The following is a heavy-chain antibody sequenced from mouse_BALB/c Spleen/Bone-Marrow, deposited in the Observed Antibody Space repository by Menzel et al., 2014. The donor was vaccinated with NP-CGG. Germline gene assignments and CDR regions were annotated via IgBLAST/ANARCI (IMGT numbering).Heavy chain of an antibody. Sequence: VQLQQSGAELAKPGASVKMSCKASGYTFTSNWMHWVKQRPGQGLEWIGYINPSTGYTEYNQKFKDKATLTADKSSSTAYMQLSSLTSEDSAVYYCARGLRYWYFDVWGAGTTVTVSS. CDR3: ARGLRYWYFDV. CDR2: INPSTGYT. D-gene: IGHD3-1*01. V-gene: IGHV1-7*01. CDR1: GYTFTSNW. J-gene: IGHJ1*01.